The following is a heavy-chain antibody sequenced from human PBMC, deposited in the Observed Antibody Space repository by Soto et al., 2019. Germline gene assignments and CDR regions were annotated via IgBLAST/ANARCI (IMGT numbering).Heavy chain of an antibody. Sequence: PGGSLRLSCAASGFTFSGSAMHWVRQASGKGLEWVGRIRSKANSYATAYAASVKGRFTISRDDSKNTAYLQMNSLKTEDTAVYYCTSIAAARPGGYYYYYGMDVWGQGTTVTVSS. CDR1: GFTFSGSA. CDR2: IRSKANSYAT. D-gene: IGHD6-13*01. CDR3: TSIAAARPGGYYYYYGMDV. J-gene: IGHJ6*02. V-gene: IGHV3-73*01.